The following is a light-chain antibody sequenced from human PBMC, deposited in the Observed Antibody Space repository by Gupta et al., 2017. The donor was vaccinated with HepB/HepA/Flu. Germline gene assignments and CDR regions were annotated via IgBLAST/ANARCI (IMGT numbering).Light chain of an antibody. Sequence: DILMTQSPSSLSASVGDRVTITCRASQSIVIYLSWYQQKPGKAPKLLIYAASKLQSGVPSRFSGSGSGTDFTLTSSSLQPEDFANYYWQQSYSIPTFGGGTKVEIK. J-gene: IGKJ4*01. V-gene: IGKV1-39*01. CDR2: AAS. CDR1: QSIVIY. CDR3: QQSYSIPT.